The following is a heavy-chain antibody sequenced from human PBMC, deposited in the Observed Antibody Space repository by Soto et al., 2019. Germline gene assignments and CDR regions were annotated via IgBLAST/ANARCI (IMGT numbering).Heavy chain of an antibody. V-gene: IGHV1-18*01. Sequence: QVQLVQSGAEVKKPGASVKVSCKASGYTFTSYGISWVRQAPGQGLEWMGWISAYNGNTNYAQKLQGRVTMTTDTSTSTDYMELRSVRSDDTAVYYCARDGAAVAGTVNWFDPWGQGTLVTVSS. CDR1: GYTFTSYG. CDR2: ISAYNGNT. D-gene: IGHD6-19*01. CDR3: ARDGAAVAGTVNWFDP. J-gene: IGHJ5*02.